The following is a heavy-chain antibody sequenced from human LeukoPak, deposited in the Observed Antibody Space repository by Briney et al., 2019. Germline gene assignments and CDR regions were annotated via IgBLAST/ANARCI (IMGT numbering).Heavy chain of an antibody. Sequence: SETLSLTRTVSGGSIRSKFWRWMRPPAGKGLEWIGRLYGRGSTNYTPSLKSRVTMSVDTSKNQFSLKLSSVTAADTAVYYCARGREDYVTGSLLSFDRWGQGNLVIVSS. D-gene: IGHD4-17*01. J-gene: IGHJ4*01. CDR2: LYGRGST. V-gene: IGHV4-4*07. CDR3: ARGREDYVTGSLLSFDR. CDR1: GGSIRSKF.